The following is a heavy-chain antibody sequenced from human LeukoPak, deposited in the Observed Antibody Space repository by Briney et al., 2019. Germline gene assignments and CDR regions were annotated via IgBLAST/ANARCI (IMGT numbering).Heavy chain of an antibody. V-gene: IGHV4-39*01. CDR3: ARQGTVVRWGYYYYMDV. J-gene: IGHJ6*03. D-gene: IGHD1-1*01. CDR1: GGSISSTSHY. Sequence: SETLSLTCSVSGGSISSTSHYWGWIRQPPRKGLEWIGGIYHSGNTYYNPSLKSRVTISVDTSKNQFSLKLSSVTAADTAQYYCARQGTVVRWGYYYYMDVWGKGTTVTVSS. CDR2: IYHSGNT.